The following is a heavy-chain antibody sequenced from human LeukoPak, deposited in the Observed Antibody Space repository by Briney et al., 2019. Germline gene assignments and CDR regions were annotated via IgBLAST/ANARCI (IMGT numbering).Heavy chain of an antibody. D-gene: IGHD3-16*01. CDR2: IGTSGGTT. V-gene: IGHV3-23*01. CDR3: AKRLGGSGFDY. J-gene: IGHJ4*02. CDR1: GFAFRTYV. Sequence: GGSLTLSCAASGFAFRTYVISWVRQAPGKGLDWVSAIGTSGGTTYYADSVKGRVTISRDNSKDTLYLQMNTLRAEDTAVYYCAKRLGGSGFDYWGQGTGVTVSS.